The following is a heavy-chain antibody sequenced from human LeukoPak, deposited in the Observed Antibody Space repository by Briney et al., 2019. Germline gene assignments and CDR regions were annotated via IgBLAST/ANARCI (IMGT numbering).Heavy chain of an antibody. CDR1: GFTFSSYA. CDR3: AKYYDFWSGYYRAGFDY. CDR2: ISGSGGST. V-gene: IGHV3-23*01. D-gene: IGHD3-3*01. J-gene: IGHJ4*02. Sequence: GRSLRLSCAASGFTFSSYAMHWVRQAPGKGLEWVSAISGSGGSTYYADSVKGRFTISRDNSKNTLYLQMNSLRAEDTAIYYCAKYYDFWSGYYRAGFDYWGQGTLVTVSS.